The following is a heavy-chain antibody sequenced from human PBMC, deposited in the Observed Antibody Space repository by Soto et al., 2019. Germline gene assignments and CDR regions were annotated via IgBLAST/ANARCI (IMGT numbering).Heavy chain of an antibody. CDR1: GGSISSNDYY. V-gene: IGHV4-39*01. CDR3: ARHRGGASYQRYFDY. CDR2: IYYSGTT. D-gene: IGHD1-26*01. Sequence: SETLSLTCTVSGGSISSNDYYWDWIRQSPGKGLEWIGSIYYSGTTYYNPSLKSRVSMSVDTSRNQFSLKLSSVTAADTAVYFCARHRGGASYQRYFDYWGQGTQVTVSS. J-gene: IGHJ4*02.